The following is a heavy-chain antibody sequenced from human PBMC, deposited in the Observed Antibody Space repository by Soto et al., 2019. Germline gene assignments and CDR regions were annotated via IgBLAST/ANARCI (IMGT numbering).Heavy chain of an antibody. J-gene: IGHJ3*02. V-gene: IGHV1-2*04. CDR3: ARPTDGDLGAFDI. Sequence: ASVKVSCKASGYTFTGYYMHWVRQAPGQGLEWMGWINPNSGGTNYAQKFQGWVTMTRDTSISTAYMELSRLRSDDTAVYYCARPTDGDLGAFDIWGQGTMVTVSS. CDR1: GYTFTGYY. D-gene: IGHD7-27*01. CDR2: INPNSGGT.